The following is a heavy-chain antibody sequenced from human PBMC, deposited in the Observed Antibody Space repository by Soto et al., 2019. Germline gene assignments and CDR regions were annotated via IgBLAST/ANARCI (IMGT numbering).Heavy chain of an antibody. CDR2: ISYDGSNK. CDR3: AKELQVPAANYYYYGMDV. CDR1: GFTFSSYG. V-gene: IGHV3-30*18. D-gene: IGHD2-2*01. Sequence: GGSLRLSCAASGFTFSSYGMHWVRQAPGKGLEWVAVISYDGSNKYYADSVKGRFTISRDNSKNTLYLQMNSLRAEDTAVYYCAKELQVPAANYYYYGMDVWGQGTTVTVSS. J-gene: IGHJ6*02.